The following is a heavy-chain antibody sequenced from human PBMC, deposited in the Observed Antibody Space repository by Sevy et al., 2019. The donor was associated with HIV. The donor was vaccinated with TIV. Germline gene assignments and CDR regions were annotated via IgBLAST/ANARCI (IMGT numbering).Heavy chain of an antibody. D-gene: IGHD1-26*01. CDR2: IYYNGHS. V-gene: IGHV4-59*11. CDR1: GGSITSLY. J-gene: IGHJ4*02. Sequence: SETLSLTCTVSGGSITSLYWNWIRQPPGKGLEWIANIYYNGHSNYNPSLKSRVTLSLDTSKNQFSLRLSSVTAADRAMYYCAGENAWGRGYSWGQGTLVTVSS. CDR3: AGENAWGRGYS.